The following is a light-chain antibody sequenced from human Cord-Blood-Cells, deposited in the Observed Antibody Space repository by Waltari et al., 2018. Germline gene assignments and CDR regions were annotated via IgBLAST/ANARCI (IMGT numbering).Light chain of an antibody. CDR3: QQYGSSPPYT. V-gene: IGKV3-20*01. Sequence: IVLTQSPGTLSLSPGESATPSCRASQSVSSSYLAWYQQQSGQAPRLLIYGSSSRATGIPDRFSGSGSGTDFTLTISRLEADDFAVYYCQQYGSSPPYTFGQGTKLEIK. CDR1: QSVSSSY. CDR2: GSS. J-gene: IGKJ2*01.